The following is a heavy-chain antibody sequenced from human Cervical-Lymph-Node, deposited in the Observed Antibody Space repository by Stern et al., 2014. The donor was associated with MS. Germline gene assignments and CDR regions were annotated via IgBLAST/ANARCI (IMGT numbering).Heavy chain of an antibody. D-gene: IGHD3-10*01. CDR2: ITADGTGT. CDR3: TRDRGGDDAFDL. J-gene: IGHJ3*01. V-gene: IGHV3-74*01. CDR1: GFTFRTSW. Sequence: VQLVESGGGLVQPGESLTLSCAASGFTFRTSWMHWVRQAPGKGPVWVSRITADGTGTFYADSFKGRFTISRDNARNTVYLHVNSLRADDTAVYYCTRDRGGDDAFDLWGQGTMVTVSS.